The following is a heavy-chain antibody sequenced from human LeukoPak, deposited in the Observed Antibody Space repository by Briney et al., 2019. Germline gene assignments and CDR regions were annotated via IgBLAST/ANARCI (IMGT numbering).Heavy chain of an antibody. Sequence: GGSQRLSCAASGFIFDDFAMSWVRQAPGKGLEWVSAISGSGGSTYYADSVKGRFTISRDNSKNTLYLQMNSLRAEDTAVYYCAKGRGGATTGQIDYWGQGTLVTVSS. CDR3: AKGRGGATTGQIDY. D-gene: IGHD1-26*01. CDR2: ISGSGGST. CDR1: GFIFDDFA. V-gene: IGHV3-23*01. J-gene: IGHJ4*02.